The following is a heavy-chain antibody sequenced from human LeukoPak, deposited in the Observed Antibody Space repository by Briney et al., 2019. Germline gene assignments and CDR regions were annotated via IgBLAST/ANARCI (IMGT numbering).Heavy chain of an antibody. CDR2: MNPNSGNT. V-gene: IGHV1-8*01. CDR1: GYTFTSYD. J-gene: IGHJ6*02. D-gene: IGHD4-11*01. CDR3: ATYDYSNYYYYYGMDV. Sequence: ASVTVSCTASGYTFTSYDINWVRQATGQGLEWMGWMNPNSGNTGYAQKFQGRVTMTRNTSISTAYMELSSLRSEDTAVYYCATYDYSNYYYYYGMDVWGQGTTVTVSS.